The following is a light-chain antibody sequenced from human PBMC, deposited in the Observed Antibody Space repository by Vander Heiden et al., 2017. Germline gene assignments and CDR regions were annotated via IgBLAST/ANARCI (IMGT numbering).Light chain of an antibody. CDR2: DAS. CDR1: QGIRSG. J-gene: IGKJ1*01. CDR3: QQDNNYPWT. Sequence: DIQMTQSPSTLSASVGDRVTITCRASQGIRSGLGWYQQKPGKAPKLLIYDASSLESGVPSRFSGSGSGTEFTLTISSLQPDDFATYYCQQDNNYPWTFGQGTKLEIK. V-gene: IGKV1-5*01.